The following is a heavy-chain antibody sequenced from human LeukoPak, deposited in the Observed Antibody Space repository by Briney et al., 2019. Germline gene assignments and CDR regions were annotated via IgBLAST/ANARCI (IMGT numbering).Heavy chain of an antibody. CDR1: GFNFPNFW. CDR2: IHPEGNEK. V-gene: IGHV3-7*03. J-gene: IGHJ4*02. D-gene: IGHD3-16*01. CDR3: ARGDAFSGDH. Sequence: GGSLRLSCAVSGFNFPNFWMSWVRQAPGRGLEWVANIHPEGNEKYHVESVKGRFTISRDNTKDLLFLQMYGLRVEDTGVYYCARGDAFSGDHWGQGTLVTVST.